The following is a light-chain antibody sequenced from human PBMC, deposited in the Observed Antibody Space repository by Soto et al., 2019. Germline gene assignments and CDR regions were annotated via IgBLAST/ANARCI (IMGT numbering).Light chain of an antibody. Sequence: DIQMTQSPSTLSASVGDRVTITCRASQSISYWLAWYQQKPGKAPNLLIYKASSLESGVPSRFSGSGSATEFTLTISSLQPDDFATYYCQQYKSYPWTFGQGTKVDIK. CDR3: QQYKSYPWT. J-gene: IGKJ1*01. CDR2: KAS. CDR1: QSISYW. V-gene: IGKV1-5*03.